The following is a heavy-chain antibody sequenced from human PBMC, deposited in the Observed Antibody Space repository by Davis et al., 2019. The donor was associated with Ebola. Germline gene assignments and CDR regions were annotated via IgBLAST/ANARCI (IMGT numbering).Heavy chain of an antibody. D-gene: IGHD1-26*01. CDR3: ATRRLSFEAIDY. CDR1: GGSISSNNYY. Sequence: SETLSLTCTVSGGSISSNNYYWGWIRQPPGKGLEWIGSIYYRGTTYYTPSLKSRVTISVDTSNNQFSLKLTSVSAADTAVYYCATRRLSFEAIDYWGQGTLVTVPS. J-gene: IGHJ4*02. V-gene: IGHV4-39*01. CDR2: IYYRGTT.